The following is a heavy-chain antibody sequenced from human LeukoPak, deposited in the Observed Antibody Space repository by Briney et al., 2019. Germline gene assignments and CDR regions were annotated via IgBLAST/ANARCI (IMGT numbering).Heavy chain of an antibody. V-gene: IGHV3-30*02. CDR2: IRSDGSDK. CDR1: GFTFSGYD. CDR3: AKDIAAVGGPCAY. J-gene: IGHJ4*02. Sequence: GGSLRLSCAASGFTFSGYDMHWVRQAPGKGLEWVALIRSDGSDKYYADSVKGRFTISRDNSKNTLFLQMNSLRAEDTAVYYCAKDIAAVGGPCAYWGRGTLVTVSS. D-gene: IGHD6-13*01.